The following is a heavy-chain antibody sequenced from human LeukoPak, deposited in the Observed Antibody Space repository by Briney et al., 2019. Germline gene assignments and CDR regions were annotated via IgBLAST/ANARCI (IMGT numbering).Heavy chain of an antibody. CDR1: GYTFTGYY. CDR2: INPNSGGT. J-gene: IGHJ6*03. D-gene: IGHD2-2*01. V-gene: IGHV1-2*02. Sequence: ASVKVSCKASGYTFTGYYMHWVRQAPGQGLEWMGWINPNSGGTNYAQKFQGRVTMTRDTSISTAYMELSRLRSDDTAGYYCARDNIKVVPAANMYYYYMDVWGKGTTVTVS. CDR3: ARDNIKVVPAANMYYYYMDV.